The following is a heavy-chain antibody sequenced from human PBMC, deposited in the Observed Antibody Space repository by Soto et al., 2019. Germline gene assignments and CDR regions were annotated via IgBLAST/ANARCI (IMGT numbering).Heavy chain of an antibody. J-gene: IGHJ4*02. D-gene: IGHD1-1*01. V-gene: IGHV3-48*01. CDR3: ARGTGTNEGGGAR. Sequence: EVQLVESGGGLVQPGGSLRLSCAASGFTFSTYTMNWVRQAPGKGLEWVSYISASGNTISYADSVRGRFTISRDNAKNPRSREMNIFKSDEAAVYYCARGTGTNEGGGARWGQGTLVTVSS. CDR2: ISASGNTI. CDR1: GFTFSTYT.